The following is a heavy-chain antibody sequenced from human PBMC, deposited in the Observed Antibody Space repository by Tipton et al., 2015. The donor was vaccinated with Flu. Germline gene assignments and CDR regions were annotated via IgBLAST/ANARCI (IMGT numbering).Heavy chain of an antibody. CDR3: AREQLERRGTFDY. D-gene: IGHD1-1*01. Sequence: SLRLSCAASGFTFSDYYMSWIRQAPGKGLEWVSYISSSSSYTNYADSVKGRFTISRDNAKNSLYLQMNSLRAEDTAVYYCAREQLERRGTFDYWGQGTLVTVSS. J-gene: IGHJ4*02. V-gene: IGHV3-11*06. CDR2: ISSSSSYT. CDR1: GFTFSDYY.